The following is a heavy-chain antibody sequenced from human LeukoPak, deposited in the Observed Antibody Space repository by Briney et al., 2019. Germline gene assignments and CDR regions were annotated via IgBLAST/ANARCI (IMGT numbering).Heavy chain of an antibody. Sequence: GGSLRLSCAASGFMFSKYWMSWVRQAPGKGLEWVANIKQDGSERYYLDSVKGRFTISRDNAKNSLFPHMDSLRAEDTAVYYCATSWDYWGQGTLVTVSS. CDR2: IKQDGSER. CDR3: ATSWDY. CDR1: GFMFSKYW. V-gene: IGHV3-7*01. J-gene: IGHJ4*02.